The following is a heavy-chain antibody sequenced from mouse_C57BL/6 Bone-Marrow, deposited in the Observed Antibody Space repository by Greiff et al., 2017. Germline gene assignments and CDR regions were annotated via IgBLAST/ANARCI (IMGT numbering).Heavy chain of an antibody. Sequence: QVQLKESGAELVRPGASVTLSCKASGYTFTDYEMHWVKQTPVHGLEWIGAIDPETGGTAYNQKFKGKAILTADKSSSTAYMELRSLTSEDSAVYYCTRSPSYGNYDDWGTGTTVTVSS. V-gene: IGHV1-15*01. CDR2: IDPETGGT. D-gene: IGHD2-10*01. J-gene: IGHJ1*03. CDR1: GYTFTDYE. CDR3: TRSPSYGNYDD.